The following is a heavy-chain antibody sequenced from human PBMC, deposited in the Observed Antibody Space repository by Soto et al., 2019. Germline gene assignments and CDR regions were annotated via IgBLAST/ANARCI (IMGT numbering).Heavy chain of an antibody. CDR1: RFTFSSYS. V-gene: IGHV3-48*01. J-gene: IGHJ4*02. CDR2: ISSSSSTI. CDR3: ASQSSEWLLFAS. Sequence: EVQLVESGGGLVQPGGSLRLSCAVSRFTFSSYSMNWVRQAPGKGLEWVSYISSSSSTIYYADSVKGRFTISRDNAKNSLYLQMNSLRAEDTAVYYCASQSSEWLLFASWGQGTLVTVSS. D-gene: IGHD5-12*01.